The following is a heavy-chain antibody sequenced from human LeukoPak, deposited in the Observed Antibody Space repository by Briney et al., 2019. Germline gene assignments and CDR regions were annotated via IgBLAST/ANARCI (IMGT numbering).Heavy chain of an antibody. CDR1: GGSISSSGYY. V-gene: IGHV4-39*01. CDR3: ASRNPYCSGGSCYTYYYYYYMDV. CDR2: IYYSGST. Sequence: PSETLSLTCTVSGGSISSSGYYWGWIRQPPGKGLEWIASIYYSGSTYYNPSLKSRVTISVDTSKNQFSLKLSSVTAADTAVYYCASRNPYCSGGSCYTYYYYYYMDVWGKGTTVTVSS. D-gene: IGHD2-15*01. J-gene: IGHJ6*03.